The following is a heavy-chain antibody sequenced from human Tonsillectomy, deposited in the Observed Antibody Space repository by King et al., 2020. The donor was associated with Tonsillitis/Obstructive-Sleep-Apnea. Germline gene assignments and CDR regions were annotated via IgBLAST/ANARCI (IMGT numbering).Heavy chain of an antibody. V-gene: IGHV4-59*01. CDR3: ARGKDGVGGRMIYYYYYYMDV. CDR2: IYYSGST. Sequence: VQLQESGPGLVKPSETLSLTCTVSGGSISSYYWSWIRQPPGKGLEWIGYIYYSGSTNYNPSLKSRVTISVDTSKNQFSLKLSSVTAADTAVYYCARGKDGVGGRMIYYYYYYMDVWGKGTTVTVSS. J-gene: IGHJ6*03. D-gene: IGHD2-8*01. CDR1: GGSISSYY.